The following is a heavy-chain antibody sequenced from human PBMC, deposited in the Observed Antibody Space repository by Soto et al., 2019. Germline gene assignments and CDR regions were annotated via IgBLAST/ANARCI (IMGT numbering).Heavy chain of an antibody. V-gene: IGHV3-49*03. CDR2: IRSKAYGGTT. Sequence: PGGSLRLSCTASGFTFGDYAMSWFRQAPGKGLEWVGFIRSKAYGGTTEYAASVKGRFTISRDDSKSIAYLQMNSLKTEDTAVYYCTRARIVGAPDLPYFVYWCPGTLLTVFS. CDR3: TRARIVGAPDLPYFVY. D-gene: IGHD1-26*01. J-gene: IGHJ4*02. CDR1: GFTFGDYA.